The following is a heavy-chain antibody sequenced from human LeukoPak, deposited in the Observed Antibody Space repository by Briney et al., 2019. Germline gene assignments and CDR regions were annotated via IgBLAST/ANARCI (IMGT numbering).Heavy chain of an antibody. V-gene: IGHV3-9*01. CDR3: AKDIRAYSSSFGDY. D-gene: IGHD6-13*01. CDR1: GFTFDDYA. Sequence: GRSLRLSCAASGFTFDDYAMHWVRQAPGKGLEWVSGISWNSGSIGYADSAKGRFTISRDNAKNSLYLQMNSLRAEDTALYYCAKDIRAYSSSFGDYWGQGTLVTVSS. CDR2: ISWNSGSI. J-gene: IGHJ4*02.